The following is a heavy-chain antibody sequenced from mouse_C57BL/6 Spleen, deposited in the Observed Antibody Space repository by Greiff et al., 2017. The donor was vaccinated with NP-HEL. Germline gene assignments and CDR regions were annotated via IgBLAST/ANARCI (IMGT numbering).Heavy chain of an antibody. Sequence: EVMLVESGGGLVKPGGSLKLSCAASGFTFSDYGMHWVRQAPEKGLEWVAYLSSGSSTIYYADTVKGRFTISRDNAKNTLFLQMTSLRSEDTAMYYCARPGDYDYAMDYWGQGTSVTVSS. CDR1: GFTFSDYG. V-gene: IGHV5-17*01. CDR2: LSSGSSTI. J-gene: IGHJ4*01. D-gene: IGHD2-4*01. CDR3: ARPGDYDYAMDY.